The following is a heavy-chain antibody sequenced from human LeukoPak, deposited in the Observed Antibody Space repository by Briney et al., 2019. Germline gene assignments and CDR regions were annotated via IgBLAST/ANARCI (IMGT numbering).Heavy chain of an antibody. CDR1: GFTFSSYD. V-gene: IGHV3-13*01. CDR2: IGTAGDT. J-gene: IGHJ6*02. D-gene: IGHD1-26*01. Sequence: GGSLRLSCAASGFTFSSYDMHWVRQATGKGLEWVSAIGTAGDTYYPGSVKGRFTISRENAKNSLYLQMNSLRAGDTAVYYCARGVGASPYYYGMDVWGQGTTVTVSS. CDR3: ARGVGASPYYYGMDV.